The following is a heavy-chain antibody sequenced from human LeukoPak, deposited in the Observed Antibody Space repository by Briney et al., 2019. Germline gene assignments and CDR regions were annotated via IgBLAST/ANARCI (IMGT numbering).Heavy chain of an antibody. J-gene: IGHJ4*02. D-gene: IGHD3-9*01. CDR3: ARGYFDWLLPFDY. CDR2: INPNSGGT. V-gene: IGHV1-2*04. CDR1: GGTFSSYA. Sequence: ASVKVSCKASGGTFSSYAISWVRQAPGQGLEWMGWINPNSGGTNYAQKFQGWVTMTRDTSISTAYMELSRLRSDDTAVYYCARGYFDWLLPFDYWGQGTLVTASS.